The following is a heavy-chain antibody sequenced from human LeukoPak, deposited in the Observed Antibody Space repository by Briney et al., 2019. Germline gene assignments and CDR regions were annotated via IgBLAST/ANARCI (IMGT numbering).Heavy chain of an antibody. Sequence: GGSLRLSCAASGFTFSSYAMSWVRQAPGKGLEWVSAISGSGGSTYYADSVKGRFTISRDNSKNTLYLQMNSLRAEDTAVYYCAYGSGSLTEYFPHWGQGTLVTVSS. CDR1: GFTFSSYA. CDR2: ISGSGGST. V-gene: IGHV3-23*01. D-gene: IGHD3-10*01. J-gene: IGHJ1*01. CDR3: AYGSGSLTEYFPH.